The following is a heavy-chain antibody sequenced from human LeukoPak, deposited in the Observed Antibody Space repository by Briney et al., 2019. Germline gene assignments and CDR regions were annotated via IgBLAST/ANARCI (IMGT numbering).Heavy chain of an antibody. Sequence: GGSLRLSCAASGFTFSSYEMNWVRQAPGKGLEWVSAISGSGGSTYYADSVKGRFTISRDNSKNTLYLQMNSLRAEDTAVYYCARSPYDWNYGDYWGQGTLVTVSS. D-gene: IGHD1-20*01. CDR2: ISGSGGST. CDR1: GFTFSSYE. V-gene: IGHV3-23*01. CDR3: ARSPYDWNYGDY. J-gene: IGHJ4*02.